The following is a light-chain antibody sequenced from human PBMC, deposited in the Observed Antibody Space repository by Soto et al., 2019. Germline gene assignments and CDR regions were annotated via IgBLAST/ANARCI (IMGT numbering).Light chain of an antibody. J-gene: IGLJ3*02. V-gene: IGLV2-14*01. Sequence: QSALTQPASVSGSPGQSITISCTGTSSDVGGYNYVSWYQQHPGQAPKLMIYEVTDRPSGVSNRFSGSKSVNTASLTISGLRPEDEADYYCSSYSSSSTLEVFGGGTKRTVL. CDR1: SSDVGGYNY. CDR3: SSYSSSSTLEV. CDR2: EVT.